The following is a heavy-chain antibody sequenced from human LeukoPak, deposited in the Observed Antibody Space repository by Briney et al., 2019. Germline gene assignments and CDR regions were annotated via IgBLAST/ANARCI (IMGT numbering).Heavy chain of an antibody. D-gene: IGHD2-15*01. V-gene: IGHV3-30-3*01. CDR3: ARAGGNRGFDY. J-gene: IGHJ4*02. CDR1: GFTFSSYA. CDR2: ISYDGSNK. Sequence: GGSLRLSCAASGFTFSSYAMHWVRQAPGKGLEWVAVISYDGSNKYYADSVKGRFTISRDNSKNTLYLQMNSLRAEDTAVYYCARAGGNRGFDYWGQGTLVTVSS.